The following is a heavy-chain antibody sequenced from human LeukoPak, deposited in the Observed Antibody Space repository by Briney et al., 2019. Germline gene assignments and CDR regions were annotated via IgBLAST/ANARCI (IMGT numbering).Heavy chain of an antibody. CDR2: ISGSGIK. J-gene: IGHJ3*02. D-gene: IGHD2-8*01. CDR1: RFTFSSYE. Sequence: GGSLTLSCAASRFTFSSYEMNWVRQAPGKGLEWVSYISGSGIKHYADSVKGRFTISRDNAKNSLYLQMNSLRVEDTAVYYCAREDTGVAFDIWGQGTTVTV. V-gene: IGHV3-48*03. CDR3: AREDTGVAFDI.